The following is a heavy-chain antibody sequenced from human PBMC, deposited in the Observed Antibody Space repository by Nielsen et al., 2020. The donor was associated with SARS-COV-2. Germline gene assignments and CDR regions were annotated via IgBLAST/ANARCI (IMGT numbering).Heavy chain of an antibody. J-gene: IGHJ6*02. CDR1: GYIFISYY. Sequence: ASVQDTCKASGYIFISYYMHWVRQAPAQGLAWMGIINPSGGSTSYAQKFQGRVTMTRDTSTSTVYMELSSLRSEDTAVYYCASNSMPRSSMDVWGQGTTVTVSS. CDR2: INPSGGST. D-gene: IGHD2/OR15-2a*01. CDR3: ASNSMPRSSMDV. V-gene: IGHV1-46*01.